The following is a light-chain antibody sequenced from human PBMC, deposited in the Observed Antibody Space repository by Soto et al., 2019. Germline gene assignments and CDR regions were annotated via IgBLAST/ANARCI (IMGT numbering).Light chain of an antibody. Sequence: EIVLTQSPGALYLSPGERATLAWRASQSVSNNYLAWYQQTPGQAPRLLIHGASTRATGFPARFSGSASGTDFTLTITRLEPEDFAVYYCQHRNNWPGFGQGTRLEIK. J-gene: IGKJ5*01. V-gene: IGKV3D-20*02. CDR2: GAS. CDR3: QHRNNWPG. CDR1: QSVSNNY.